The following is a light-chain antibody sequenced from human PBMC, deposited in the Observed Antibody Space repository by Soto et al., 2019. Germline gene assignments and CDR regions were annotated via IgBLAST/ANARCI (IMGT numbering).Light chain of an antibody. CDR1: QSISSN. Sequence: EIVMTQSRATLSASTGERATLSCRASQSISSNLAWYQQKPGQAPRLLIYGASTRATGIPARFSGSVSGTEFTLTITSLQSEDFAVYYCQQYNIWPRTFGPGTRWIS. CDR2: GAS. J-gene: IGKJ3*01. CDR3: QQYNIWPRT. V-gene: IGKV3-15*01.